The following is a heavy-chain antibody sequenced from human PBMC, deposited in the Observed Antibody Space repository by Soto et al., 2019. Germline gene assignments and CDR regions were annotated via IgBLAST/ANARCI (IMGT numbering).Heavy chain of an antibody. Sequence: QVQLQESGPGLVKPSQTLSLTCTVSGGSISSGGYYWSWIRQHPGKGLEWIGYIYYSGSTYYNPSLNSRVTISVDTSKNQFSLKLSSVTAADTAVYYCARERDTAMVRTHGAFDIWGQGTMVTVSS. CDR2: IYYSGST. CDR1: GGSISSGGYY. V-gene: IGHV4-31*03. J-gene: IGHJ3*02. CDR3: ARERDTAMVRTHGAFDI. D-gene: IGHD5-18*01.